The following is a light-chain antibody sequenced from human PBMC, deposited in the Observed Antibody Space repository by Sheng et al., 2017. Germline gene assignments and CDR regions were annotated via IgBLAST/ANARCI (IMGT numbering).Light chain of an antibody. CDR2: GAT. CDR3: HPYNKWPPGT. V-gene: IGKV3-15*01. Sequence: EIVLTQSPATLSVSPGERATLSCRASQSVNTNLAWYQQKVGQAPRLLIYGATTRVTGIPARFSGSGSGTDFTLTIGSLQSEDVAVYYCHPYNKWPPGTFGPGTKVDLK. J-gene: IGKJ3*01. CDR1: QSVNTN.